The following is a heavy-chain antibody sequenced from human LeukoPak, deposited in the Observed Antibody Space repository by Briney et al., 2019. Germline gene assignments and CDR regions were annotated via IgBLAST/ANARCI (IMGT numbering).Heavy chain of an antibody. J-gene: IGHJ3*02. V-gene: IGHV5-10-1*01. CDR3: ARLRVRGVRGAFDI. CDR1: GYGFTSYW. CDR2: IDPSDSYK. D-gene: IGHD3-10*01. Sequence: GESLQISCKGSGYGFTSYWISWVRQVRVKGLEWTGRIDPSDSYKNYRPSFQRHVTISADKSISTAYLQWSRLKASDTGMYYCARLRVRGVRGAFDIWGQGTMVTVSS.